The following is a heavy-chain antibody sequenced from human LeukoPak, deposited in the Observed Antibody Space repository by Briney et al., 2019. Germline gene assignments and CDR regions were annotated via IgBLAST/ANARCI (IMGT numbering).Heavy chain of an antibody. CDR1: GGTFSSYA. CDR3: ASGPHYYDSSGFFDY. Sequence: GSSVKVSCKASGGTFSSYAISWVRQAPGQGLEWMGRIIPILGIANYAQKFQGRVTITADKSTSTAYMELSSLRSEDTAVYYCASGPHYYDSSGFFDYWGQGTLVTVSS. D-gene: IGHD3-22*01. V-gene: IGHV1-69*04. CDR2: IIPILGIA. J-gene: IGHJ4*02.